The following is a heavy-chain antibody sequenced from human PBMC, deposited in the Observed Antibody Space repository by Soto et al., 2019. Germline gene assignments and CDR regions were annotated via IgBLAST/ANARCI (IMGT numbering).Heavy chain of an antibody. CDR1: GGSISSSSYY. V-gene: IGHV4-39*01. D-gene: IGHD6-6*01. Sequence: SETLSLTCTVSGGSISSSSYYWGWIRQPPGKGLEWIGSIYYSGSTYYNPSLKSRVTISVDTSKNQFSLKLSSVTAADTAVYYCARRKAAPFDYWGQGTLVTVSS. CDR3: ARRKAAPFDY. J-gene: IGHJ4*02. CDR2: IYYSGST.